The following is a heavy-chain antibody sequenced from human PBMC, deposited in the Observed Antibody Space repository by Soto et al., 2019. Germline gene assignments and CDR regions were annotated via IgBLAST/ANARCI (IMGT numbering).Heavy chain of an antibody. V-gene: IGHV1-69*13. CDR2: IIPTFGTA. J-gene: IGHJ4*02. D-gene: IGHD2-15*01. CDR1: GGTFSSYA. Sequence: SVKVSCKASGGTFSSYAISWVRQAPGQGLEWMGGIIPTFGTANYAQKFQGRVTITADESTSTAYMELSSLRSEDTAVYYCARSDIVVVVAATGFDYWGQGTLVTVSS. CDR3: ARSDIVVVVAATGFDY.